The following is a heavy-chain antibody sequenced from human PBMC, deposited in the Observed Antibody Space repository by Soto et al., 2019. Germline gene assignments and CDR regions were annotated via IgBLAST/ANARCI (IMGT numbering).Heavy chain of an antibody. D-gene: IGHD5-12*01. CDR1: GYNFANYW. V-gene: IGHV5-51*01. CDR3: ARLLVVATTQHFDF. J-gene: IGHJ4*02. CDR2: IYPDDSDT. Sequence: PGESLKISCEGSGYNFANYWVGWVRQMPGKGLEWMGIIYPDDSDTTYSPSFQGQVTISADKSISTAYLQWSSLNASDTAMYYCARLLVVATTQHFDFWGQGTLVTVSS.